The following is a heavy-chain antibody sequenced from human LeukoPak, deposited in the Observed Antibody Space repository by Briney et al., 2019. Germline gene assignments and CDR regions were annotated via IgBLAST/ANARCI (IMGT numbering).Heavy chain of an antibody. CDR3: ARGYDFWSGYSNLDY. CDR1: GYTFTGYY. Sequence: ASVKASCKASGYTFTGYYMHWVRQAPGQGLEWMGWINPNSGGTNYAQKFQGRVTMTRDTSISTAYMELSRLRSDDTAVYYCARGYDFWSGYSNLDYWGLGTLVTVSS. J-gene: IGHJ4*02. V-gene: IGHV1-2*02. CDR2: INPNSGGT. D-gene: IGHD3-3*01.